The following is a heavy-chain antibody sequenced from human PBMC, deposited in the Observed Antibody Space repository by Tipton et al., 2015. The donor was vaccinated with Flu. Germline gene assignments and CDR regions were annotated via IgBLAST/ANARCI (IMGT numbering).Heavy chain of an antibody. CDR3: ARRSDTTMAHEDAFDT. D-gene: IGHD5-18*01. CDR1: DSSISSGYY. CDR2: IYHSGST. J-gene: IGHJ3*02. Sequence: GLVKPSETLSLTCAVSDSSISSGYYWGWFRLPPGKGLVWIGTIYHSGSTYYSPSLKSRVTISIDTSKNQFSLKLSSVTAADTAVYYCARRSDTTMAHEDAFDTWGQGTMVTVSS. V-gene: IGHV4-38-2*01.